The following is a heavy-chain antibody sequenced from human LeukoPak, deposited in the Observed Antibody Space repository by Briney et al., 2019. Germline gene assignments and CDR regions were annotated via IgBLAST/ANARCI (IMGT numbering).Heavy chain of an antibody. CDR1: GGSISSSSYY. CDR3: ARASAMVTYYYFDY. Sequence: SETLSLTCTVSGGSISSSSYYWGWIRQPPGKGLEWIGSIYYSGSTYYNPSLKSRVTISVDTSKNQFSLKLSSVTAADTAVYYCARASAMVTYYYFDYWGQGTLVTVSS. CDR2: IYYSGST. V-gene: IGHV4-39*07. J-gene: IGHJ4*02. D-gene: IGHD5-18*01.